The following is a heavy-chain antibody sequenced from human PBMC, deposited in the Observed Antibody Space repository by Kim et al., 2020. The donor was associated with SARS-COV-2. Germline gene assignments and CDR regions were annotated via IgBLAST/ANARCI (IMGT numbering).Heavy chain of an antibody. CDR3: AKDEIPWNNYYYYYMDV. CDR2: ISWNSGSI. J-gene: IGHJ6*03. D-gene: IGHD1-1*01. Sequence: GGSLRLSCAASGFTFGDYAMHWVRQAPGKGLEWVSGISWNSGSIGYADSVKGRFTISRDNAKNSLYLQMNSLRAEDTALYYCAKDEIPWNNYYYYYMDVWGKGTTVTVSS. V-gene: IGHV3-9*01. CDR1: GFTFGDYA.